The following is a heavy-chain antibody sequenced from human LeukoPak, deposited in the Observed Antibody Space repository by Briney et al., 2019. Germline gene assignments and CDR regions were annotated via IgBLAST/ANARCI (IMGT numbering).Heavy chain of an antibody. CDR2: MNPNSGNT. CDR1: GYTFTGYY. D-gene: IGHD2-2*02. J-gene: IGHJ6*03. V-gene: IGHV1-8*03. CDR3: ARGAKIGYCSSTSCYNYYYYMDV. Sequence: ASVKVSCKASGYTFTGYYMHWVRQATGQGLEWMGWMNPNSGNTGYAQKFQGRVTITRNTSISTAYMELSSLRSEDTAVYYCARGAKIGYCSSTSCYNYYYYMDVWGKGTTVTVSS.